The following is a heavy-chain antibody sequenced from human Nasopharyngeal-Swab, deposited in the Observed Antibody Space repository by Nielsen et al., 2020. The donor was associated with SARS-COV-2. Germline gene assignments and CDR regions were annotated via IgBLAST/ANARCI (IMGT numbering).Heavy chain of an antibody. D-gene: IGHD4-17*01. V-gene: IGHV3-11*06. Sequence: LSLTCAASGFSSSDYYMSWIRQAPGKGLEWVAYISSDRSIYTFYADSVKGRFTISGDTAKNSLSLQMDSLRVEDTAVYFCARVEDNFGDYIDYWGQGTLVAVSS. CDR2: ISSDRSIYT. CDR1: GFSSSDYY. J-gene: IGHJ4*02. CDR3: ARVEDNFGDYIDY.